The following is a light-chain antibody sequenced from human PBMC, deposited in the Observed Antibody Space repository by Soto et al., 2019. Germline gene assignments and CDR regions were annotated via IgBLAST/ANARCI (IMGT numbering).Light chain of an antibody. Sequence: AIQLTQSPSSLSASVGDRVTITCRASQGISSALAWYQQKPGKAPKLLIYDASSLESGVPSRFSGGGSGTDFTLTISSLQPEDFATYYCQQFPFTFGGGTKVEIK. V-gene: IGKV1-13*02. CDR1: QGISSA. CDR3: QQFPFT. J-gene: IGKJ4*01. CDR2: DAS.